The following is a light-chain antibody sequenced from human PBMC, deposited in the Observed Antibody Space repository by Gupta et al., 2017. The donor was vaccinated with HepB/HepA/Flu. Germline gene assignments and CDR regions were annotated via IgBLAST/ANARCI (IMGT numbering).Light chain of an antibody. Sequence: DIQMTQSPSSLSASVGDRVTITCRTSQKISTYLNWYQQKPGKALKLLIYAASSLQSGVPSRFSGSGSETEFTLTISSLQPEDFATYYCQQGYRTPLTFGGGTKVEIK. CDR3: QQGYRTPLT. CDR1: QKISTY. V-gene: IGKV1-39*01. J-gene: IGKJ4*01. CDR2: AAS.